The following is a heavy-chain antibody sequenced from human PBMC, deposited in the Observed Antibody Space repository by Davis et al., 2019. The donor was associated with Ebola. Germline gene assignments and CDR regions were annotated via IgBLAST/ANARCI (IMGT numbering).Heavy chain of an antibody. CDR2: IYTSGST. CDR3: AREPYYDFWSGYSHPNWFDP. CDR1: GGSISSYY. Sequence: SCTVSGGSISSYYCSWIRQPAGKGLEWIGRIYTSGSTNYNPSLKSRVTMSVDTSQNQFSLKLSSVTAADTAVYYCAREPYYDFWSGYSHPNWFDPWGQGTLVTVSS. V-gene: IGHV4-4*07. D-gene: IGHD3-3*01. J-gene: IGHJ5*02.